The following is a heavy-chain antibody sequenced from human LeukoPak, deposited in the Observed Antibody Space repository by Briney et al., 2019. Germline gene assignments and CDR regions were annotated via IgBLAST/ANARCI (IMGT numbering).Heavy chain of an antibody. V-gene: IGHV4-39*01. CDR1: GDSVSSSNYY. D-gene: IGHD1-14*01. CDR3: ARLNKPGWFDP. J-gene: IGHJ5*02. Sequence: SETLSLTCTVSGDSVSSSNYYWAWIRQPPGKGLEWIGNIYYSGSTYYNPSLKSRLTISVDTSKNQFSLKLTSVTAADSAVYYCARLNKPGWFDPWGQGTLVTVSS. CDR2: IYYSGST.